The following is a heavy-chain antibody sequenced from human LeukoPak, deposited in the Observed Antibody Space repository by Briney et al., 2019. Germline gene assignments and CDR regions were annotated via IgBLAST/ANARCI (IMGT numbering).Heavy chain of an antibody. J-gene: IGHJ4*02. CDR1: GGSFSGYY. CDR3: AREGQRTDY. V-gene: IGHV4-34*01. CDR2: INHSGST. Sequence: SETLSLTCAVYGGSFSGYYWSWIRQPPGRGLEWIGEINHSGSTNYNPSLKSRVTISVDTSKNQFSLKLSSVTAADTAVYYCAREGQRTDYWGQGTLVTVSS. D-gene: IGHD6-25*01.